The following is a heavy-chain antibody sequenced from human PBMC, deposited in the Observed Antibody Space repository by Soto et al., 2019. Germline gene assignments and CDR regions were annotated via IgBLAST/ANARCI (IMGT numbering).Heavy chain of an antibody. J-gene: IGHJ4*02. D-gene: IGHD6-13*01. Sequence: SETLSLTCTVSGDSMSSGSYYWGWIRQPPGKGLEWIGSISYSGIAYYHPSLKSRVTMSVNTSKNQCSLRLNSVTAADTAVFYCARSSNWFLSPFDYWGPGILVTVSS. CDR1: GDSMSSGSYY. CDR3: ARSSNWFLSPFDY. V-gene: IGHV4-39*01. CDR2: ISYSGIA.